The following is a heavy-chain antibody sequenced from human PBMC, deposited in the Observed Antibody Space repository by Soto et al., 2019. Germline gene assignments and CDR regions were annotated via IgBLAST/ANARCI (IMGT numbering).Heavy chain of an antibody. Sequence: ASVKVSCKASGYTFTSYYMHWVRQAPGQGLEWMGIINPSGGSTSYAQKFQGRVAMTRDTSTSTVYMELSSLRSEDTAVYYCARDRMAMATTYYYYYYGMDVWGQGTTVTVSS. D-gene: IGHD1-1*01. CDR1: GYTFTSYY. J-gene: IGHJ6*02. CDR2: INPSGGST. V-gene: IGHV1-46*01. CDR3: ARDRMAMATTYYYYYYGMDV.